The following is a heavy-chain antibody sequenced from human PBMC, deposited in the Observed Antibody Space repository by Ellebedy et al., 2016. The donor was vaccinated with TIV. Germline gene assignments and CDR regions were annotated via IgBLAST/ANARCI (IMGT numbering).Heavy chain of an antibody. Sequence: GGSLRLXXAASGFTFSSYAMSWVRQAPGKGLEWVSAISGSGGSTYYADSVKGRFTISRDNSKNTLYLQMNSLRAEDTAVYYCAKPPNSGSYLNYYYYGMDVWGQGTTVTVSS. CDR2: ISGSGGST. D-gene: IGHD1-26*01. V-gene: IGHV3-23*01. CDR1: GFTFSSYA. CDR3: AKPPNSGSYLNYYYYGMDV. J-gene: IGHJ6*02.